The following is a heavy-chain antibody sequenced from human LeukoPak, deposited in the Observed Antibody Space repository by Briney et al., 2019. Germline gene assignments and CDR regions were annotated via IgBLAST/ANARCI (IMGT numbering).Heavy chain of an antibody. CDR2: VASDGRDK. J-gene: IGHJ4*02. CDR1: GFTFSNYA. D-gene: IGHD2-21*01. CDR3: ARDLGKIADYYFDY. Sequence: GGSLGLSCAASGFTFSNYAFHWVRQAPGKRLEWVAVVASDGRDKHFADSVKGRFTISRDNSKNTLYLQMNSLRPEDTAVYFCARDLGKIADYYFDYWGQGSLVTVSS. V-gene: IGHV3-30*14.